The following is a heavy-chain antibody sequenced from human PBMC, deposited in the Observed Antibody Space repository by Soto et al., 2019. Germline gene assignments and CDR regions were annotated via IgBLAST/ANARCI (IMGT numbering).Heavy chain of an antibody. CDR2: IIPIFRTP. Sequence: QVQLVQSGAEVRKPGSSVEVSCKGSGGRFIYNAISWVRLAPGQGLEWMGGIIPIFRTPRYAQKFQGRLIISGDASPADDGKRAAYLELRGLTLEGPAGDSCANYMAYSQSAFDVYDGNGGWGQGTNVIVSS. CDR1: GGRFIYNA. J-gene: IGHJ6*02. CDR3: AGDSCANYMAYSQSAFDVYDGNGG. V-gene: IGHV1-69*01. D-gene: IGHD2-21*02.